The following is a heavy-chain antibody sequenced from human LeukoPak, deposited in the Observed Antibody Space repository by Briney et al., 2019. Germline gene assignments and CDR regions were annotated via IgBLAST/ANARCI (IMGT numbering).Heavy chain of an antibody. V-gene: IGHV3-21*01. CDR3: ARDGITMITPNWFDP. CDR1: GFTFSSYS. CDR2: ISSSSYI. J-gene: IGHJ5*02. D-gene: IGHD3-22*01. Sequence: GGSLRLSCAASGFTFSSYSMNWVRQAPGKGLEWVSSISSSSYIYYADSVKGRFTISRDNAKNSLYLQMNSLRAEDTAVYYCARDGITMITPNWFDPWGQGTLVTVSS.